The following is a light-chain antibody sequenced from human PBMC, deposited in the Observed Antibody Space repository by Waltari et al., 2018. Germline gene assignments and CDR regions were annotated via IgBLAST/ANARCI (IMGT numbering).Light chain of an antibody. CDR3: QVWDSDSDHYI. CDR2: DDK. V-gene: IGLV3-21*02. J-gene: IGLJ1*01. Sequence: SYVLTQAPSASVAPGQTARITCEGNYIGSKSVHWYQQRPGQAPVLVVYDDKDRPSGIPDRLPGSNSGNTATLTISRVEAGDEGDYFCQVWDSDSDHYIFASGTKVTVL. CDR1: YIGSKS.